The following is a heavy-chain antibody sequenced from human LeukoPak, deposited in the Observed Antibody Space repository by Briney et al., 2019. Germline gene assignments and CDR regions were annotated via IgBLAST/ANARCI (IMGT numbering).Heavy chain of an antibody. CDR1: GYTFTGYY. J-gene: IGHJ4*02. V-gene: IGHV1-2*02. Sequence: ASMKVSCKASGYTFTGYYMHWVRQAPGQGLEWMGWINPNSGGTNYAQKFQGRVTMTRDTSISTAYMELSRLRSDDTAVYYCARGRGYGSGRLDRSPFDYWGQGTLVTVSS. D-gene: IGHD3-10*01. CDR3: ARGRGYGSGRLDRSPFDY. CDR2: INPNSGGT.